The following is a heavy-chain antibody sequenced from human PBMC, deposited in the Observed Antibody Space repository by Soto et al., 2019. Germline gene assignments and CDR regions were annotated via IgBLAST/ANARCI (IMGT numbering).Heavy chain of an antibody. Sequence: EVLLVESGGGLVQPGGSLRLSCAASGFTFSAYWMTWVRQAPGKGLEWVANIKQDGSKKNYVDYVKGRFTISRDNAKSSVFLQMNSLRVEDTAVYYCVRDWSSEGDYWGQGTLATVSS. CDR3: VRDWSSEGDY. V-gene: IGHV3-7*05. CDR2: IKQDGSKK. CDR1: GFTFSAYW. J-gene: IGHJ4*02. D-gene: IGHD1-26*01.